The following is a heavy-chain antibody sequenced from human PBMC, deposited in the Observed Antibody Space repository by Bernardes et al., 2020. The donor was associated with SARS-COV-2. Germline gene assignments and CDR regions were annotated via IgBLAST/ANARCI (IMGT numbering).Heavy chain of an antibody. J-gene: IGHJ5*02. V-gene: IGHV3-30-3*01. CDR1: GFTFSSYA. CDR2: ISYDGSNK. CDR3: AKAPLWFGELEFDP. D-gene: IGHD3-10*01. Sequence: GGSLRLSCAASGFTFSSYAMHWVRQAPGKGLEWVAVISYDGSNKYYADSVKGRFTISRDNSKNTLYLQMNSLRAEDTALYYCAKAPLWFGELEFDPWGQGTLVTVSS.